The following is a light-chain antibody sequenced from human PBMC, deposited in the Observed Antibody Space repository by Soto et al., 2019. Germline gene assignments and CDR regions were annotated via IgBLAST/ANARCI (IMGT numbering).Light chain of an antibody. CDR3: HQTYSPPDT. V-gene: IGKV1-39*01. J-gene: IGKJ1*01. Sequence: DIRMTQSPSSLSASVGDRVTITCRASQSIDTHLNWYQHHPGKAPIALIYEASNLQSWVPSRFSDSGSGTDFTLTIRGLQPDVSATYYCHQTYSPPDTFGHGTTVDIK. CDR1: QSIDTH. CDR2: EAS.